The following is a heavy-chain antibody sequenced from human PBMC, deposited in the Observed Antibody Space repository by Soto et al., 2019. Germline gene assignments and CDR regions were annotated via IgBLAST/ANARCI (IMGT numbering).Heavy chain of an antibody. J-gene: IGHJ5*02. CDR2: IDPSDSYT. V-gene: IGHV5-10-1*01. CDR1: GYSFTSYW. CDR3: ARLPRSIAARLNWFDP. D-gene: IGHD6-6*01. Sequence: PGESLKISCKGSGYSFTSYWISWVRQMPGKGLEWMGRIDPSDSYTNYSPSFQGHVTISADKSISTAYLQWSSLKASDTAMYYCARLPRSIAARLNWFDPWGQGTLVTVSS.